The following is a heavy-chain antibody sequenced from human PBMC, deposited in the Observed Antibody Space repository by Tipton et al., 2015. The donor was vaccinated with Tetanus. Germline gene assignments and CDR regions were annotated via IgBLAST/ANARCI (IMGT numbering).Heavy chain of an antibody. CDR3: ARGMAEGSNCGGDCYSDY. V-gene: IGHV3-21*01. J-gene: IGHJ4*02. CDR2: ISSSSRYI. Sequence: VQLVQSGGGLVKPGGSLRLSCAASGFTLSRYTLNWVRQAPGKGLEWVSSISSSSRYIYYADSVKGRFTISRDNAKNSLYLQMISLGAEDTAVYSWARGMAEGSNCGGDCYSDYWGQGALVTVSS. CDR1: GFTLSRYT. D-gene: IGHD2-21*02.